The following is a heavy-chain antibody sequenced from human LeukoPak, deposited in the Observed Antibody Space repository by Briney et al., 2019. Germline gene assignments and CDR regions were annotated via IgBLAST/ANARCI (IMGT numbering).Heavy chain of an antibody. V-gene: IGHV3-64*01. J-gene: IGHJ1*01. Sequence: GGSLRLSCAASGFTFSRYAMHWVRQAPGKELEYVSAISSNGGSTYYANSVKGRFTISRDNSKNTLYLQMNSLRAEDTAVYYCAREIVEGYYRKGLQHWGQGTLVTVSS. CDR2: ISSNGGST. CDR3: AREIVEGYYRKGLQH. D-gene: IGHD3-22*01. CDR1: GFTFSRYA.